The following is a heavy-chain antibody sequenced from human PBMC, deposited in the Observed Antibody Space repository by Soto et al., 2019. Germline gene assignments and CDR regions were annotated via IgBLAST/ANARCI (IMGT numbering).Heavy chain of an antibody. Sequence: EVQLVESGGGLVQPGGYLRLSCAASGFTFSSYSMNWVRQAPGKGLEWVSYISSSSSTIYYADSVKGRFTISRDNAKNSLYLQMNSLRAEDTAVYYCASESSLTGYYTDDSWGQGTLVTVSS. CDR1: GFTFSSYS. J-gene: IGHJ4*02. CDR2: ISSSSSTI. V-gene: IGHV3-48*01. CDR3: ASESSLTGYYTDDS. D-gene: IGHD3-9*01.